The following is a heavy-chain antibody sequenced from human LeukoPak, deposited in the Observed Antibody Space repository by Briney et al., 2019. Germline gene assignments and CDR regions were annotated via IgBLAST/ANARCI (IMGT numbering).Heavy chain of an antibody. CDR2: INPNSGGT. D-gene: IGHD1-26*01. CDR3: ARDRGYSGSYSDYYYYYMDV. J-gene: IGHJ6*03. Sequence: ASVKVSCKASGYTFTGYYMHWVRQAPGRGLEWMGWINPNSGGTNYAQKFQGRVTMTRDTSISTAYMELSRLRSDDTAVYYCARDRGYSGSYSDYYYYYMDVWGKGTTVTVSS. CDR1: GYTFTGYY. V-gene: IGHV1-2*02.